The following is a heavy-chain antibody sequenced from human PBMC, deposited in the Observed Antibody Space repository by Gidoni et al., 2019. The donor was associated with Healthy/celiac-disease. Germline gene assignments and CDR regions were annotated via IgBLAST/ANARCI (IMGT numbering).Heavy chain of an antibody. CDR3: ARDLAPTVTTEVDY. J-gene: IGHJ4*02. Sequence: EVQLVESGGGLVKPGGSLRLSCAASGFSFSSYSMNWVRQAPGKGLEWVSSISSSSSYIYYADSVKGRFTISRDNAKNSLYLQMNSLRAEDTAVYYCARDLAPTVTTEVDYWGQGTLVTVSS. CDR1: GFSFSSYS. D-gene: IGHD4-17*01. V-gene: IGHV3-21*01. CDR2: ISSSSSYI.